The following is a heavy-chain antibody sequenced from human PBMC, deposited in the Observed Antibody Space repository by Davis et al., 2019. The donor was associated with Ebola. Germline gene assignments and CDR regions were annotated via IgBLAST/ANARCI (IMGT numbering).Heavy chain of an antibody. CDR2: IKSKTDGGTT. V-gene: IGHV3-15*01. J-gene: IGHJ5*02. Sequence: GGSLRLSCAASGFTFSSYWMSWVRQAPGKGLEWVGRIKSKTDGGTTDYAAPVKGRFTISRDDSKNTLYLQMNSLKTEDTAVYYCTTGLRYFDWFALWFDPWGQGTLVTVSS. CDR3: TTGLRYFDWFALWFDP. D-gene: IGHD3-9*01. CDR1: GFTFSSYW.